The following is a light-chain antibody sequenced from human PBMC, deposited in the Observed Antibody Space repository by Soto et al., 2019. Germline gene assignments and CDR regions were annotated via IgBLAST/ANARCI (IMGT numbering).Light chain of an antibody. V-gene: IGKV3-20*01. J-gene: IGKJ1*01. CDR3: QHYGSSPWT. CDR1: QSVSSNY. CDR2: GAS. Sequence: EIVLTQSPDTLSLSPGERATLSCRASQSVSSNYLAWYQQKPGQAPRLLIYGASSRATDIPDRFSGSGSGTDFTLTINRLEPEDFAVYYCQHYGSSPWTFGQGTKVEIQ.